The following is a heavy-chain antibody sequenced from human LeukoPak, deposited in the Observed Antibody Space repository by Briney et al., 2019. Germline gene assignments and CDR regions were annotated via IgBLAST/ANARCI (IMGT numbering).Heavy chain of an antibody. CDR1: GGSFSGYY. CDR3: ARGRIVVVPAAWGQYYYYGMDV. J-gene: IGHJ6*02. D-gene: IGHD2-2*01. Sequence: SETLSLTCAVYGGSFSGYYWSWIRQPPGKGLEWIGEINHSGSTNYNPSLKSRVTISVDTSKNQFSLKLSSVTAADTAVYYCARGRIVVVPAAWGQYYYYGMDVWRQGTTVTVS. CDR2: INHSGST. V-gene: IGHV4-34*01.